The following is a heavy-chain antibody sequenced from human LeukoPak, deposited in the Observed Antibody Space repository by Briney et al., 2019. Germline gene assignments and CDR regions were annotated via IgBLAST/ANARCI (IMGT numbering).Heavy chain of an antibody. D-gene: IGHD6-13*01. CDR2: IKQDGFEK. Sequence: PGGSLRLSCAASGFTLSSYWMSWVRQAPGKGLEWVANIKQDGFEKYYVDSVKGRFTISTDNAKNSLYLQMNSLRAEDTAVYYCARGLIAVGGTGDWFFDFWGRGTLVTVSS. CDR1: GFTLSSYW. CDR3: ARGLIAVGGTGDWFFDF. V-gene: IGHV3-7*01. J-gene: IGHJ2*01.